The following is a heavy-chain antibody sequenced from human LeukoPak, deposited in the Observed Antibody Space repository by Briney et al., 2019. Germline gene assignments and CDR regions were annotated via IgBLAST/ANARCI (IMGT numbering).Heavy chain of an antibody. J-gene: IGHJ4*02. D-gene: IGHD6-19*01. CDR1: GGSISSSSYY. Sequence: SETLSLTCTVSGGSISSSSYYWRWIRQPPGKGLEWIGSIYYSGSTYYYPSLKSRVTISVDTSKNQFSLKLSSVTAADTAVYYCATLSSVGGWPYYFDYWGQGTLVTVSS. V-gene: IGHV4-39*01. CDR2: IYYSGST. CDR3: ATLSSVGGWPYYFDY.